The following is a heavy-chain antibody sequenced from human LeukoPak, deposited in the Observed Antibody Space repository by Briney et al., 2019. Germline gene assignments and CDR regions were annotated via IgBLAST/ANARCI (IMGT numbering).Heavy chain of an antibody. Sequence: ASVKVSCKASGYTFTTYYMHWVRQAPGQGLEWMGIINPSGGSTGYAQKFQGGVTMTRDTSTSTVYMELSSLISEDTAVYYCAAGDLVYDYWGQGTLVTVSS. J-gene: IGHJ4*02. CDR2: INPSGGST. CDR3: AAGDLVYDY. D-gene: IGHD4-17*01. CDR1: GYTFTTYY. V-gene: IGHV1-46*01.